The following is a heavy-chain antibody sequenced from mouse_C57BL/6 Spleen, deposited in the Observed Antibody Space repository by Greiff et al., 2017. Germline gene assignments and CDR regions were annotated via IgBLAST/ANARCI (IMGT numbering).Heavy chain of an antibody. V-gene: IGHV7-1*01. Sequence: EVKLMESGGGLVQSGRSLRLSCATSGFTFSDFYMEWVRQAPGKGLEWIAASRNKANDYTTEYSASVKGRFIVSRDTSQSILYLQMNALIAEDTAIYYCARDHYYGSSLWYFDVWGKGTTVTVSS. J-gene: IGHJ1*03. D-gene: IGHD1-1*01. CDR3: ARDHYYGSSLWYFDV. CDR1: GFTFSDFY. CDR2: SRNKANDYTT.